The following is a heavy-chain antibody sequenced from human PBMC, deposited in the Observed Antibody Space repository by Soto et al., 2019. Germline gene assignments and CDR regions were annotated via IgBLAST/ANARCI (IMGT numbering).Heavy chain of an antibody. V-gene: IGHV1-69*13. Sequence: ASVKVSCKASGGTFSSYAISWVRQAPGQGLEWMGGIIPIFGTANYAQKFQGRVTITADESTSTAYMELSSLRSEDTAVYYCARGVGYCSGGSCFGDYWGQGTLVTVSS. CDR3: ARGVGYCSGGSCFGDY. CDR2: IIPIFGTA. D-gene: IGHD2-15*01. J-gene: IGHJ4*02. CDR1: GGTFSSYA.